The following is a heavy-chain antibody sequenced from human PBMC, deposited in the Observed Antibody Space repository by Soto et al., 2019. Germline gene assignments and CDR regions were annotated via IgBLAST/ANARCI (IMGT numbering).Heavy chain of an antibody. J-gene: IGHJ5*02. V-gene: IGHV4-39*01. CDR2: IYYSGST. CDR3: ARPRYCSSTSCYTTHHPWFDP. Sequence: SETLSLTCTVSGGSISSSSYYWGWIRQPPGKGLEWIGSIYYSGSTYYNPSLKSRVTISVDTSKNQFSLKLSSVTAADTAVYYCARPRYCSSTSCYTTHHPWFDPWGQGTLVTVSS. D-gene: IGHD2-2*02. CDR1: GGSISSSSYY.